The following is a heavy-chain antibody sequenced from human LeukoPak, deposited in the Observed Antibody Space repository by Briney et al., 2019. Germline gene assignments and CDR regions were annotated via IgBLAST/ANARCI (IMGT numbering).Heavy chain of an antibody. CDR2: ISWNSGSI. CDR1: GFTFDDYA. CDR3: TKGIRGYSYGCDY. Sequence: GGSLRLSCVASGFTFDDYAMHWVRQAPGKGLEWVSGISWNSGSIHYADSVKGRFTISRDNAKNSLSLQMNSLRAEDVAVYYCTKGIRGYSYGCDYWGQGTLVTVSS. J-gene: IGHJ4*02. V-gene: IGHV3-9*03. D-gene: IGHD5-18*01.